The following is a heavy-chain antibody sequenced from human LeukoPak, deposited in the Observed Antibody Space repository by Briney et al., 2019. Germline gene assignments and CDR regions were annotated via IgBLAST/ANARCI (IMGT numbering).Heavy chain of an antibody. CDR2: INPNSGGT. Sequence: ASVKVSCKASGYTFTGYYMHLVRQAAGQGLEWMGWINPNSGGTNYAQKFQGRVTMTRDTSISTAYMELSRLRSDDTAVYYCARDYYDSSGYYWNDYWGQGTLVTVSS. J-gene: IGHJ4*02. V-gene: IGHV1-2*02. CDR1: GYTFTGYY. D-gene: IGHD3-22*01. CDR3: ARDYYDSSGYYWNDY.